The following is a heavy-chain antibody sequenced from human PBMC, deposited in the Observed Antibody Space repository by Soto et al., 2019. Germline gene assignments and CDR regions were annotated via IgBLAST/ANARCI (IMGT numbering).Heavy chain of an antibody. Sequence: GGSLRLSCAASGFTFSSYGMHWVRQAPGKGLEWVAVIWYDGSNKYYADSVKGRFTISRDNSKNTLYLQMNSLRAEDTAVYYCARDFRFRTADQQLPHTNYYYYMDVWGKGTTVTVSS. V-gene: IGHV3-33*01. J-gene: IGHJ6*03. CDR2: IWYDGSNK. CDR1: GFTFSSYG. CDR3: ARDFRFRTADQQLPHTNYYYYMDV. D-gene: IGHD6-13*01.